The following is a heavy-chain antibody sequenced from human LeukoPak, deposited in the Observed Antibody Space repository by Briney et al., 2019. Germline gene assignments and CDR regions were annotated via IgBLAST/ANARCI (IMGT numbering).Heavy chain of an antibody. V-gene: IGHV3-9*01. CDR1: GFTFDDYA. D-gene: IGHD6-13*01. J-gene: IGHJ4*02. Sequence: GGSLRLSCAASGFTFDDYAMHWVRQAPGKGLEWVSGISWNSGSIGCADSVKGRFTISRDNAKNSLYLQMNSLRAEDTALYYCAKDMSSQYSSSWYFDYWGQGTLVTVSS. CDR3: AKDMSSQYSSSWYFDY. CDR2: ISWNSGSI.